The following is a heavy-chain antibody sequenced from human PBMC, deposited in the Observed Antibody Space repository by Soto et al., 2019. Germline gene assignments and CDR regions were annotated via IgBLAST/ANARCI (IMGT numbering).Heavy chain of an antibody. CDR1: GFTFSSYW. V-gene: IGHV3-7*01. D-gene: IGHD6-13*01. CDR2: IKQDGSEK. J-gene: IGHJ6*02. CDR3: ARYSSSWYGEFYYYYYGMDV. Sequence: GGSLRLSCAASGFTFSSYWMSWVRQAPGKGLEWVANIKQDGSEKYYVDSVKGRFTISRDNAKNSLYLQMNSLRAEDTAVYYCARYSSSWYGEFYYYYYGMDVWGQGTTVTVSS.